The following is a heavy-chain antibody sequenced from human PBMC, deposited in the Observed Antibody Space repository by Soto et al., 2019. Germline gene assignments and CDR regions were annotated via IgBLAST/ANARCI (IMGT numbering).Heavy chain of an antibody. D-gene: IGHD3-22*01. V-gene: IGHV1-3*01. CDR2: INAGNGNT. CDR1: GYTFTSYA. CDR3: ARDGRYYYDSSGYYAPPFYYYGMDV. J-gene: IGHJ6*02. Sequence: GASVKVSCKASGYTFTSYAMHWVRQAPGQRLEWMGWINAGNGNTKYSQKFQGRVTITRDTSASTAYMELSSLRSEDTAVYYCARDGRYYYDSSGYYAPPFYYYGMDVWGQGTTVTVSS.